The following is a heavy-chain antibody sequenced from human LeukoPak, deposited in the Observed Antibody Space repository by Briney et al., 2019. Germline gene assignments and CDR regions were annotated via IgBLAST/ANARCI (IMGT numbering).Heavy chain of an antibody. CDR1: GFTFSSYS. Sequence: GGSLRLSCAASGFTFSSYSMNWVRQAPGKGLEWVSSISSSGTIIYYADSVKGRFTISRDNAKNSLYLQMNSLRAEDTAVYYCPRGRYYYDSSGSDFDYWGQGTLVTVSS. D-gene: IGHD3-22*01. CDR3: PRGRYYYDSSGSDFDY. V-gene: IGHV3-48*04. J-gene: IGHJ4*02. CDR2: ISSSGTII.